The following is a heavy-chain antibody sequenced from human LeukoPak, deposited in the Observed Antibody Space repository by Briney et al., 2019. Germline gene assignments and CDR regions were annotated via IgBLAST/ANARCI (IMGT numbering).Heavy chain of an antibody. Sequence: GGSLRLSCADSGVTFSSYSMNWVRQAPGKGLEWVSSISSSSSYIYYADSVKGRFTISRDNAKNSLYLQMNSLRAEDTAVYYCARDSLGATIPFAYWGQGTLVTVSS. V-gene: IGHV3-21*01. CDR2: ISSSSSYI. J-gene: IGHJ4*02. D-gene: IGHD1-26*01. CDR1: GVTFSSYS. CDR3: ARDSLGATIPFAY.